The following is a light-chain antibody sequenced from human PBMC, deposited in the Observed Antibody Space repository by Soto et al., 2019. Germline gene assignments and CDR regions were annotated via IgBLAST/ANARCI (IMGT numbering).Light chain of an antibody. Sequence: EIVMTQSPGTLSLSPGERATLSCRASQIVSGNLAWYQQKPGQAPRLLIYGVSTRATGIPARFSGSGSGTDFTLTISSLQSEDFAVYYCQHYNSWPLTFGGGTKVDIK. CDR1: QIVSGN. V-gene: IGKV3-15*01. CDR3: QHYNSWPLT. J-gene: IGKJ4*01. CDR2: GVS.